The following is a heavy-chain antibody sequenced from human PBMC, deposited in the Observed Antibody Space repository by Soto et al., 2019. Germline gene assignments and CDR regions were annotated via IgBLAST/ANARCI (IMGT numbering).Heavy chain of an antibody. V-gene: IGHV2-70*01. CDR2: IDWDDDK. D-gene: IGHD3-16*01. Sequence: SGPTLVNPTQTLTLTCTFSGFSLSTSGVCVSWIRQPPGKALDWLALIDWDDDKYYSTSLKTRLTISKDTSKNQVVLTMTNMDPVDTATYYCARMAAREGGTPIDYWGQGTMVTVSS. J-gene: IGHJ4*02. CDR3: ARMAAREGGTPIDY. CDR1: GFSLSTSGVC.